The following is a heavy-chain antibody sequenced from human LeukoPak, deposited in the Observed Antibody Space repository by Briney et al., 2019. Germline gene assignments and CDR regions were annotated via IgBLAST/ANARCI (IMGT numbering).Heavy chain of an antibody. CDR1: GFIFSDYS. CDR3: ARDSYCPNDVCYDY. J-gene: IGHJ4*02. CDR2: ITTSRDQ. Sequence: PGGSLRLPCAASGFIFSDYSMGWVRQAPGKGLEWVSSITTSRDQYHADSVKGRFTVSRDNAKSSVYLQIDGLRADDTAVYYCARDSYCPNDVCYDYWGQGVLVTVS. D-gene: IGHD2-8*01. V-gene: IGHV3-21*06.